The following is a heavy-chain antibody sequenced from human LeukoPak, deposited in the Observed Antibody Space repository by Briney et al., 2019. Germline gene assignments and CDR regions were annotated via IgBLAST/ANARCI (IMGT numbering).Heavy chain of an antibody. Sequence: PSETLSLTCTVSGGSFRRYYWRWIRQPPGKGLEWIGYIYYSGNTNYNPSLKSRVTISVGTSKNQFSLKLSSVTAADTAVYYCARGRGYGSGSPLDYWGQGTLVTVSS. V-gene: IGHV4-59*01. CDR1: GGSFRRYY. J-gene: IGHJ4*02. D-gene: IGHD3-10*01. CDR2: IYYSGNT. CDR3: ARGRGYGSGSPLDY.